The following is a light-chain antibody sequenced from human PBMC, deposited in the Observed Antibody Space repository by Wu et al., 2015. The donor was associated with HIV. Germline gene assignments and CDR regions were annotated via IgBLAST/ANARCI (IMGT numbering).Light chain of an antibody. CDR1: QSVGNN. CDR2: AAS. V-gene: IGKV3-15*01. CDR3: QQYNYYYT. Sequence: VMTQSPATLSVSPGETATLSCRASQSVGNNLAWYQQKPGQSPRLLVYAASTRATDTPARFSGGGSGTEFTLTISNMQSEDFAVYFCQQYNYYYTFGQGTKLEIK. J-gene: IGKJ2*01.